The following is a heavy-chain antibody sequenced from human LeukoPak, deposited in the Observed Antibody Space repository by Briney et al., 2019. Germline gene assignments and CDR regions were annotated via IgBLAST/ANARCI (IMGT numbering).Heavy chain of an antibody. CDR2: ISYDGSNK. V-gene: IGHV3-30*04. CDR3: ARDLPMVRGALGH. CDR1: GFTFSSYA. Sequence: GGSLRLSCAASGFTFSSYAMHWVRQAPGKGLEWVAVISYDGSNKYYADSVKGRFTISRDNSKNTLYLQMDSLRAEDTAVYYCARDLPMVRGALGHWGQGTLVTVSS. D-gene: IGHD3-10*01. J-gene: IGHJ4*02.